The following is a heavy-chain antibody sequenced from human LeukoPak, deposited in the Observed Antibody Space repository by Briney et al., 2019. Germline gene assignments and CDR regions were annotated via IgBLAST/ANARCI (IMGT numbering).Heavy chain of an antibody. J-gene: IGHJ4*02. Sequence: PGGSLRLSCAASGFTFSDYGMHWVRQAPGKGLEWVAFIRYDGSNKYYADSVEGRFTISRDNSENTLFLQMNSLRGEDTAVYYCAKPHSISPYLIDHWGQGTLVTVSS. CDR3: AKPHSISPYLIDH. D-gene: IGHD6-6*01. CDR1: GFTFSDYG. CDR2: IRYDGSNK. V-gene: IGHV3-30*02.